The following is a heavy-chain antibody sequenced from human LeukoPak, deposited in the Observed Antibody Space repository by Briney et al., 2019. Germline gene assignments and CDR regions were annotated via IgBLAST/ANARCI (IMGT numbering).Heavy chain of an antibody. Sequence: PGGSLRLSCAASGFTFSSYSMNWVRQAPGKGLEWVSSISSSSSYIYYADSVKGRFTISRDNAKNSLYLQMNSLRAEDTAVYYCARGVCSSTSCYAPSYYYYYYGMDVWGRGTTVTVSS. D-gene: IGHD2-2*01. J-gene: IGHJ6*02. CDR3: ARGVCSSTSCYAPSYYYYYYGMDV. V-gene: IGHV3-21*01. CDR2: ISSSSSYI. CDR1: GFTFSSYS.